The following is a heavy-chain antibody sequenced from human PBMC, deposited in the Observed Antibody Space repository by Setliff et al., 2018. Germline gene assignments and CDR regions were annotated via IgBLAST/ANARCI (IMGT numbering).Heavy chain of an antibody. V-gene: IGHV3-33*06. D-gene: IGHD6-19*01. CDR3: AKDVGLGSGWSYFDY. Sequence: WFRQPPGKGLEWVAGTWYDGTTKYYADSVKGRFTISRDNSRNTLYLQMDSLRADDTAVYFCAKDVGLGSGWSYFDYWGQGALVTVS. J-gene: IGHJ4*02. CDR2: TWYDGTTK.